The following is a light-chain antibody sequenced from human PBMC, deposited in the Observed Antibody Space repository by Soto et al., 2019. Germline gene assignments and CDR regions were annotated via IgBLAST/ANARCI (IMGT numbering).Light chain of an antibody. V-gene: IGKV1-5*01. CDR1: QDVRSW. CDR3: QQYNSHSLYS. CDR2: FAS. Sequence: DIQMTQSPSILSASVGDRVTITCRASQDVRSWLAWYQQKPGKAPKLLIYFASKLESGVSSRFSGRGSGTEYTLTISSLQPDDFATYYCQQYNSHSLYSFGQGTKLEIK. J-gene: IGKJ2*03.